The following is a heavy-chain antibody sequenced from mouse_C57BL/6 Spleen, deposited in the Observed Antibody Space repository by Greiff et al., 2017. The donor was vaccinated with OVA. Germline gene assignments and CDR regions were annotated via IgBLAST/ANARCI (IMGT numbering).Heavy chain of an antibody. V-gene: IGHV2-4*01. CDR2: ICSGGST. CDR3: AKRSKENWYFDV. J-gene: IGHJ1*03. Sequence: VQLQQSGPGLVQPSQSLSITCTVSGFSLTSYGVHWVRQPPGKGLEWLGVICSGGSTDYNAAFISRLSSSKDNSKSQVFFKMNSLQADDTAVYYCAKRSKENWYFDVWGTGTTVTVSS. CDR1: GFSLTSYG.